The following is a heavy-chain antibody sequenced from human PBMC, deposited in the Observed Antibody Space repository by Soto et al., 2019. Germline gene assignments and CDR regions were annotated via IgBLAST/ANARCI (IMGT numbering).Heavy chain of an antibody. Sequence: KQSQTLSLTCAISGDSVSSNSAAWNWIRQSPSRGLEWLGRTYYRSKWYNDYAVSVKSRITINPDTSKNQFSLQLNSVTPEDTAVYYCARDHPFTIFGVVTTYYYYYYMDVWGKGTTVTVSS. CDR3: ARDHPFTIFGVVTTYYYYYYMDV. CDR2: TYYRSKWYN. D-gene: IGHD3-3*01. J-gene: IGHJ6*03. CDR1: GDSVSSNSAA. V-gene: IGHV6-1*01.